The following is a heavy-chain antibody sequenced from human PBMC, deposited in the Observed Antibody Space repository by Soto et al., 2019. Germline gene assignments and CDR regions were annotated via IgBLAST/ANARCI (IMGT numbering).Heavy chain of an antibody. J-gene: IGHJ4*02. CDR3: ANDRPRRTSGYCFDY. D-gene: IGHD1-1*01. V-gene: IGHV3-23*01. CDR2: VSASGLNT. Sequence: EVQLLESGGKLVQPGGSLTLSCAASGFTFSTYAMAWVRQAPGKGLEWVSGVSASGLNTDYADPVKGRFYISRDNSKNTVSLHMNSLRAEDTALSYCANDRPRRTSGYCFDYWGQGTPVTVSS. CDR1: GFTFSTYA.